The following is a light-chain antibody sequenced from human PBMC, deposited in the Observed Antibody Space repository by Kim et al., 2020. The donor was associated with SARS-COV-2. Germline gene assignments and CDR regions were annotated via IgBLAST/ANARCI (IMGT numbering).Light chain of an antibody. Sequence: PPGERVTLSCRASQSVSASYLAWYQQKPGQAPRLLIYDASSRATGIPDRFSGSGSATDFTLTISRLEPEDSAVYYCQYYGSPPITFGQGTRLEIK. J-gene: IGKJ5*01. V-gene: IGKV3-20*01. CDR1: QSVSASY. CDR2: DAS. CDR3: QYYGSPPIT.